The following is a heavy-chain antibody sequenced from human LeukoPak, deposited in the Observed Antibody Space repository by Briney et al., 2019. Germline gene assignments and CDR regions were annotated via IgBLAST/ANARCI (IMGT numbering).Heavy chain of an antibody. CDR2: IYYTGST. CDR3: ARVKQWPVLGYYYMDV. D-gene: IGHD6-19*01. J-gene: IGHJ6*03. V-gene: IGHV4-39*07. CDR1: GDSISIYY. Sequence: SETLSLTCSVPGDSISIYYWSWIRQPPGKGLEWIGSIYYTGSTNYNPSLKSRVTISVDTSKNQFSLKVTSVTAADTAVYYCARVKQWPVLGYYYMDVWGKGTTVIVSS.